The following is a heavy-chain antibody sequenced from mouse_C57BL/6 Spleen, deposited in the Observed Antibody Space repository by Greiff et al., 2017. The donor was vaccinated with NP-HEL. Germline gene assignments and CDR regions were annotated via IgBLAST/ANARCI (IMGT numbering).Heavy chain of an antibody. CDR3: AIGYDYDGAMDY. J-gene: IGHJ4*01. D-gene: IGHD2-4*01. Sequence: QVQLQQPGAELVRPGTSVKLSCKASGYTFTSYWMHWVKQRPGQGLEWIGVIDPSDSYTNYNQKFKGKATLTVDTSSSTAYMQLSSLTSEDSAVYYCAIGYDYDGAMDYWGQGTSVTVSS. CDR2: IDPSDSYT. CDR1: GYTFTSYW. V-gene: IGHV1-59*01.